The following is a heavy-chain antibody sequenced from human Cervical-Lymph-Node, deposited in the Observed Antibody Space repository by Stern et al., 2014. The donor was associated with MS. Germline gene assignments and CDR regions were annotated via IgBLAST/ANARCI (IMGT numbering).Heavy chain of an antibody. CDR3: ARHQGGLAAY. V-gene: IGHV1-69*01. J-gene: IGHJ4*02. D-gene: IGHD6-13*01. CDR1: GDAFSNFD. Sequence: VQLVQSGPEVKKPGSSVKVSCRASGDAFSNFDIGWVRQAPGKGPEWVGGITPLFGTANYAQRFQDRVTFAADESTSTTYMELRSLRSEDTAVYYCARHQGGLAAYWGQGTLVTVSS. CDR2: ITPLFGTA.